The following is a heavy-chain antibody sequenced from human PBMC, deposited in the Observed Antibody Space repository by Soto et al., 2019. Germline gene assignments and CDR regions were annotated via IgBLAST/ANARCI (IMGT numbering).Heavy chain of an antibody. J-gene: IGHJ3*02. CDR1: GGSVSSGSYY. V-gene: IGHV4-61*01. CDR3: AREVKLELLAFDI. D-gene: IGHD1-7*01. CDR2: IYYSGST. Sequence: SETLCLTYTVSGGSVSSGSYYWSWIRQPPGKGLEWIGYIYYSGSTNYNPSLKSRVTISVDTSKNQFSLKLSSVTAADTAVYYCAREVKLELLAFDIWGQGTMVTVAS.